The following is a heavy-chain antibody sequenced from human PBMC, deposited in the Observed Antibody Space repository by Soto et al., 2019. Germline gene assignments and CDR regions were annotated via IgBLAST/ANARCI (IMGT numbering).Heavy chain of an antibody. V-gene: IGHV3-23*01. CDR3: ARGSRGWYFGY. J-gene: IGHJ4*02. CDR1: GFTFSSYA. CDR2: FSGSGGST. D-gene: IGHD6-19*01. Sequence: EVQLLESGGGLVQPGGSLRLSCAASGFTFSSYAMSWVRQAPGKGLEWVSAFSGSGGSTYYADSVKGRFTISRDNSKSTLYPQMNSRGAADTAVYCWARGSRGWYFGYWGQGTLVTVSS.